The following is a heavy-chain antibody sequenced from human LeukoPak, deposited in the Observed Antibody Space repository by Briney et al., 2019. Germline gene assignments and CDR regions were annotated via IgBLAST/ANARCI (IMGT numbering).Heavy chain of an antibody. Sequence: SQTLSLTCTVSGGSISSGDYYWSWIRQPPGKGPEWIGYIYYSGSTYYNPSLKSRVTISVDTSKNQFSLKLSSVTAADTAVYYCARIENFDWLFDYWGQGTLVTVSS. CDR2: IYYSGST. CDR3: ARIENFDWLFDY. CDR1: GGSISSGDYY. J-gene: IGHJ4*02. V-gene: IGHV4-30-4*01. D-gene: IGHD3-9*01.